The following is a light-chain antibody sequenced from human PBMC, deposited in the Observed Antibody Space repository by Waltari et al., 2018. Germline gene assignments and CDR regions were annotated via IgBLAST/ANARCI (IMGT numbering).Light chain of an antibody. J-gene: IGLJ3*02. V-gene: IGLV2-23*01. Sequence: QSALTQPASVSGSPGQSISSSCTETISGFGTFNLFSCYQQHPGKAPKVIIYEGNKRPSEVSNRFSGSKSGNTASLTISGLQAEDEADYYCSSYTGTTTPRVFGGGTKLTVL. CDR2: EGN. CDR1: ISGFGTFNL. CDR3: SSYTGTTTPRV.